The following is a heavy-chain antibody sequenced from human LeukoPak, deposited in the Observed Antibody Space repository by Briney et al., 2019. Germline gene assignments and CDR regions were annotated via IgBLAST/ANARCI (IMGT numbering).Heavy chain of an antibody. CDR2: INHSGST. CDR3: ARGPDCSSTSCAVDY. D-gene: IGHD2-2*01. Sequence: SETLSLTCAVSGGSFSGYYWSWIRQPPGKGLEWIGEINHSGSTNYNPSLKSRVTLSIDTSKNQFSLKLTSVTAADTAVFYCARGPDCSSTSCAVDYWGQGALVTVSS. J-gene: IGHJ4*02. V-gene: IGHV4-34*01. CDR1: GGSFSGYY.